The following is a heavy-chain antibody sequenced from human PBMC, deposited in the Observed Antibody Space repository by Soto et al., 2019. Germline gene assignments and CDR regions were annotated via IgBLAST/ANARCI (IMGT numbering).Heavy chain of an antibody. CDR1: GFSFRSYS. Sequence: EVQLVESGGGLVQPGGSLRLSCAASGFSFRSYSMNWIRQAPGKGLEWVSSISANSGYIYYADSVKGRFTISRDNAKNSLFLQKDSLRVEDTAVYYCARVEDAVTTARGELPYWGQGTLVSVSS. CDR3: ARVEDAVTTARGELPY. V-gene: IGHV3-21*02. CDR2: ISANSGYI. D-gene: IGHD3-16*02. J-gene: IGHJ1*01.